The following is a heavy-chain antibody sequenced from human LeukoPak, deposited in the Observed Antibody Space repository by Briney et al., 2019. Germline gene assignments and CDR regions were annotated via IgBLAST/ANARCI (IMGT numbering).Heavy chain of an antibody. J-gene: IGHJ4*02. CDR1: GFTFNIYA. Sequence: PGGSLRLSCAASGFTFNIYAMYWVRQAPGKGLEYVSAISSDGGGTYYADSVKGRFTISRDNAKNSLYLQMNSLRAEDTAFYYCARDLYYYDSSGYYLGYWGQGTLVTVSS. CDR2: ISSDGGGT. V-gene: IGHV3-64*02. CDR3: ARDLYYYDSSGYYLGY. D-gene: IGHD3-22*01.